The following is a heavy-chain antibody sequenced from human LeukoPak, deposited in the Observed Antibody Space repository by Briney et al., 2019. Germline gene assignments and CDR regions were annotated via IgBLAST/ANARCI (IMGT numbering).Heavy chain of an antibody. Sequence: GASVKVSCKASGYTFTSYDINWVRQATGQGLEWMGWMNPNSGNTGYAQKFQGRVTMTRNTSISTAYMELSSLRSEDTAVYYCARVDRDCSGGSCLRGFQHWGQGTLVTVSS. CDR3: ARVDRDCSGGSCLRGFQH. J-gene: IGHJ1*01. CDR2: MNPNSGNT. CDR1: GYTFTSYD. D-gene: IGHD2-15*01. V-gene: IGHV1-8*01.